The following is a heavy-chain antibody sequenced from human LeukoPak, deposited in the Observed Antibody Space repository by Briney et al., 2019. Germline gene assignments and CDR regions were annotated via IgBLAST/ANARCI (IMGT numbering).Heavy chain of an antibody. CDR1: GGSISSGSFF. D-gene: IGHD3-3*01. Sequence: SETLSLTCTLSGGSISSGSFFWDWIRQPPGKGLEWLGSIHSIGSTYYNPSLKSRLTMSVDTSKNQFSLNLSSVTATDTAVYYCARDARGWSGFDYWGQGTLVTVSS. CDR2: IHSIGST. J-gene: IGHJ4*02. V-gene: IGHV4-39*07. CDR3: ARDARGWSGFDY.